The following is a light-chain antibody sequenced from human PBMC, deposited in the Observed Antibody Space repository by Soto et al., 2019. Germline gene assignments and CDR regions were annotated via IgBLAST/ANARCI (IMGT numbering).Light chain of an antibody. Sequence: EIVMTQSPATLSVSPGERATLSCRASQNINFNLAWYQQKPGQAPRLLIYGAFTRATGIPARFSGSGSGTEFTLTISSLQPEDFAVYYCQQYNNWPPLTFDGGTKVKIK. CDR1: QNINFN. CDR3: QQYNNWPPLT. CDR2: GAF. V-gene: IGKV3-15*01. J-gene: IGKJ4*01.